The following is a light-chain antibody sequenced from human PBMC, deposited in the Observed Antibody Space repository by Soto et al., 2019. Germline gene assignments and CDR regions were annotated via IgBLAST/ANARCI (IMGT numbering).Light chain of an antibody. CDR1: QSVSRD. CDR2: GVS. J-gene: IGKJ1*01. CDR3: QQYDKWPTWT. V-gene: IGKV3-15*01. Sequence: EIVLTQSPATLSVSPGERATLSCRASQSVSRDLAWYQQKPGQAPRLLIYGVSTRAPSIPARFSGSGSGTDFTLTISSLQSEDFAVYYCQQYDKWPTWTFGQGTKV.